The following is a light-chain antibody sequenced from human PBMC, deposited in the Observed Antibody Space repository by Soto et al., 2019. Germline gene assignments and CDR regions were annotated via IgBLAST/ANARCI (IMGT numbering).Light chain of an antibody. CDR2: DVT. CDR3: SSYRYSNTPCV. Sequence: QSALTQPASVSGSPGQSITISCTGTSSDIGGYNYVSWYQQQPGKFPKLLIYDVTNRPSGVSNRFSGSKSGNTASLPISGLQVEDEADSYCSSYRYSNTPCVFGPGTKLTVL. CDR1: SSDIGGYNY. V-gene: IGLV2-14*03. J-gene: IGLJ1*01.